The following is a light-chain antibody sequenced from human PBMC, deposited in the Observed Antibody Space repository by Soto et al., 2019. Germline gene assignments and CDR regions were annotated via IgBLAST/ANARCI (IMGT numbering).Light chain of an antibody. J-gene: IGKJ5*01. V-gene: IGKV3-11*01. CDR1: QIVGRY. CDR3: QQRSNWPPT. CDR2: DAS. Sequence: EIVMTQSPATLSVSPGERATLSCRASQIVGRYLAWYRQIPGQAPRLLIYDASNRATGVPDRFSGGGSGTDFTLTISSLEPEDFALYCCQQRSNWPPTFSQGTRLEIK.